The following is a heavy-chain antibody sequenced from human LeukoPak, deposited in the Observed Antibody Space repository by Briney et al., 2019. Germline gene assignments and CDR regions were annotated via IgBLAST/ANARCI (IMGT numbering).Heavy chain of an antibody. CDR1: GFTFSNAW. Sequence: PGGSLRLSCAASGFTFSNAWMSWVRQAPGKGLEWVGRIKSKTDGGTTDYAAPVKGRFTISRDDSKNTLYLQMNSLKTEDTAVYYCTTLFDWLFLIDYWGQGTLVTVSS. D-gene: IGHD3-9*01. J-gene: IGHJ4*02. V-gene: IGHV3-15*01. CDR3: TTLFDWLFLIDY. CDR2: IKSKTDGGTT.